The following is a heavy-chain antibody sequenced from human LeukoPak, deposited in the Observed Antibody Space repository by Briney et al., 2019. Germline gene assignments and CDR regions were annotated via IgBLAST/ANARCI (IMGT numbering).Heavy chain of an antibody. Sequence: ASVKVSCKASGYAFTNYAIQWVRQAPGQRLEWMGWVNAGNSHTRYSPKFQGRVTITADESTSTAYMELSSLRSEDTAVYYCAILKEDYYGSGGPYYFDYWGQGTLVTVSS. D-gene: IGHD3-10*01. V-gene: IGHV1-3*01. CDR3: AILKEDYYGSGGPYYFDY. J-gene: IGHJ4*02. CDR2: VNAGNSHT. CDR1: GYAFTNYA.